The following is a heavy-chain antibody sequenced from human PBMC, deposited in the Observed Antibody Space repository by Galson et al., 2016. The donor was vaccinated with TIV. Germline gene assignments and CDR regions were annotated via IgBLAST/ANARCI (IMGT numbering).Heavy chain of an antibody. CDR2: ITSDGST. V-gene: IGHV3-66*02. CDR1: GFNVSINY. Sequence: LRLSCAASGFNVSINYMTWVRQAPGKGLDWVSIITSDGSTDYADSVNGRFTISRDKSKNTLYLQMNSLRAEDTAVYYCVRERRYCGGDCYLYYYYGMDVWGQGTTVTVSS. D-gene: IGHD2-21*02. CDR3: VRERRYCGGDCYLYYYYGMDV. J-gene: IGHJ6*02.